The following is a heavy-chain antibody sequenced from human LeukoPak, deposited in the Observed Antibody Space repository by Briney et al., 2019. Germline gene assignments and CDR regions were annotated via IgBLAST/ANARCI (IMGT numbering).Heavy chain of an antibody. V-gene: IGHV3-23*01. CDR3: AKVGSWGAAGFFDY. J-gene: IGHJ4*02. Sequence: GGSLRLSCAASGFTFSSYGMGWVRQAPGKGLEWVSAISGSGGSTYYADSVKGRFTISRDNSKNTLYLQMNSLRAEDTAVYYCAKVGSWGAAGFFDYWGQGTLVTVSS. CDR1: GFTFSSYG. D-gene: IGHD6-13*01. CDR2: ISGSGGST.